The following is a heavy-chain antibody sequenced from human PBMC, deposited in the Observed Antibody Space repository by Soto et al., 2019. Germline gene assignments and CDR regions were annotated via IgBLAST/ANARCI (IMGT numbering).Heavy chain of an antibody. CDR2: INSVNDNT. CDR1: GYSLTRNA. V-gene: IGHV1-3*04. J-gene: IGHJ4*02. Sequence: ASVKVSCKASGYSLTRNAMHWVRQAPGQRLEWMGWINSVNDNTKYSQKFQGRLTITRDISASTAYMELSSLNSEDTAVYYCARDREWSFDYWGQGALVTVSS. D-gene: IGHD3-3*01. CDR3: ARDREWSFDY.